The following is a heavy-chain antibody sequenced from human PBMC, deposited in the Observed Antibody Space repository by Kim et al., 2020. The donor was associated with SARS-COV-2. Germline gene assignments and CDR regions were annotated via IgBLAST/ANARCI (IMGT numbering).Heavy chain of an antibody. CDR3: ARGDIVVVPAAHSRGYNWFDP. Sequence: SETLSLTCAVYGGSFSGYYWSWIRQPPGKGLEWIGEINHSGSTNYNPSLKSRVTISVDTSKNQFSLKLSSVTAADTAVYYCARGDIVVVPAAHSRGYNWFDPWGQGTLVTVSS. CDR1: GGSFSGYY. V-gene: IGHV4-34*01. J-gene: IGHJ5*02. CDR2: INHSGST. D-gene: IGHD2-2*01.